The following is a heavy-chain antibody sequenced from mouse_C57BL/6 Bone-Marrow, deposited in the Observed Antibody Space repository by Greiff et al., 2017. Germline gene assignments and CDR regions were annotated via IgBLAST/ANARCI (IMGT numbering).Heavy chain of an antibody. D-gene: IGHD2-3*01. V-gene: IGHV1-69*01. J-gene: IGHJ3*01. CDR1: GYTFTSYW. CDR3: AKGDGYRFAY. Sequence: VQLKQSGAELVMPGASVKLSCKASGYTFTSYWMHWVKQRPGQGLEWIGEIDPSDSYTNYNQKFKGKSTLTVDKSSSTAYMQLSSLTSEDSAVYYCAKGDGYRFAYWGQGTLVTVSA. CDR2: IDPSDSYT.